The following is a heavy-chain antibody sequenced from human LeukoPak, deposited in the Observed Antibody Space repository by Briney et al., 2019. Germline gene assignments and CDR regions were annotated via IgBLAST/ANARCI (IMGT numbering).Heavy chain of an antibody. Sequence: GGPLRLSCAASGFTFSNAWMSWVRQAPGKGLEWVGRIKSKTDGGTTDYAAPVKGRFTISRDDSKNTLYLQMNSLKTEDTAVYYCTTDLWELLYYYGMDVWGQGTTVTVSS. V-gene: IGHV3-15*01. D-gene: IGHD1-26*01. CDR2: IKSKTDGGTT. CDR1: GFTFSNAW. J-gene: IGHJ6*02. CDR3: TTDLWELLYYYGMDV.